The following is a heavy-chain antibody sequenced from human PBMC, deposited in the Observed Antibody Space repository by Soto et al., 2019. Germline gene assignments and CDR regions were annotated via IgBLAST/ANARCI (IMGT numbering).Heavy chain of an antibody. J-gene: IGHJ4*02. D-gene: IGHD2-15*01. V-gene: IGHV5-51*01. CDR1: GYSFTSYW. CDR2: IYPGDSDT. CDR3: ASRSGYCSGGSCPFDY. Sequence: GESLKISCKGSGYSFTSYWIGWVRQMPGKGLEWMGIIYPGDSDTRYSPSFQGQVTISTDKSISTAYLQWSSLKASDTAMYYCASRSGYCSGGSCPFDYWGQGTLVTVSS.